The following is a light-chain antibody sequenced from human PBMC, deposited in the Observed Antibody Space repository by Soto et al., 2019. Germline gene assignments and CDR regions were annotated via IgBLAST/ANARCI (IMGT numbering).Light chain of an antibody. CDR2: GSS. Sequence: EVVLTQSPVTLSLSPGEGATLSCRASQGLPALLAWYQQKPGQPPRLLIFGSSTRATGIPPRFSGSGSGTDFTLTISRLEPEDSAVYYCQQRHTSPTTFGQGTQVDIK. J-gene: IGKJ5*01. V-gene: IGKV3D-11*01. CDR3: QQRHTSPTT. CDR1: QGLPAL.